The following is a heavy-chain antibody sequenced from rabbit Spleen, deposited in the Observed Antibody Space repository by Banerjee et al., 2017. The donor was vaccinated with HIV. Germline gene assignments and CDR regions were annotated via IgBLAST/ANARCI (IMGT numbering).Heavy chain of an antibody. Sequence: QSLVESGGDRVKPGASPILTCYASGVSFSSSYYVYWVRQTPGKGLKWIACIYAASSDGAYYASWAKCRFTISKTSSTTMTLQITSLTVADTATDFCGRHVAAIDFWGPGTLVTVS. CDR3: GRHVAAIDF. CDR1: GVSFSSSYY. D-gene: IGHD3-1*01. CDR2: IYAASSDGA. J-gene: IGHJ4*01. V-gene: IGHV1S40*01.